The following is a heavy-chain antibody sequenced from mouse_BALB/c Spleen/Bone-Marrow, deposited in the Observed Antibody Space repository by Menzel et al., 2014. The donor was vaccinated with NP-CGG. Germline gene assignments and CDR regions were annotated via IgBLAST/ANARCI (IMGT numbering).Heavy chain of an antibody. CDR2: IWGDGST. Sequence: QVQLKESGPGLVAPSQSLSITCTVSGFSLTAYGLNWVRQPPGKGLEWLGVIWGDGSTDYNSALKSRLSISKGNSKSXVFLKMNSLQTDDTARYYCARGSLLYYGGSYWYFDVWGAGTTVTVSS. V-gene: IGHV2-6-7*01. CDR1: GFSLTAYG. J-gene: IGHJ1*01. CDR3: ARGSLLYYGGSYWYFDV. D-gene: IGHD1-1*01.